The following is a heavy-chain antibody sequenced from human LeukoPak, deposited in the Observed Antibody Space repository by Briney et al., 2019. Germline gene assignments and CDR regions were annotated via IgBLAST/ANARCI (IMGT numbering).Heavy chain of an antibody. V-gene: IGHV4-34*01. CDR2: INHSGST. J-gene: IGHJ4*02. CDR1: GGSFSGYY. Sequence: PSETLSLTCAVYGGSFSGYYWSWIRQPPGKGLEWIGEINHSGSTNYNPSLKSRVTISVDTSKNQFSLKLSSVTAADTAVYYCDGSSWSYFDYWGQGTLVTVSS. CDR3: DGSSWSYFDY. D-gene: IGHD6-13*01.